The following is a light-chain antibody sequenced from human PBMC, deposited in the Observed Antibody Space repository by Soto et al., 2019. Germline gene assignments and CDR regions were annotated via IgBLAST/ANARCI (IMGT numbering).Light chain of an antibody. Sequence: QSVLTQPPSASGSPGQSVTISCTGTSSDVGGYNYVSWYQQHPGKAPKLMIYEVNKRPSGVPDRFSGSKSGNTASLTVSGLQAEDEADYYCGSYAGTPFVFGTGTKVTVL. J-gene: IGLJ1*01. V-gene: IGLV2-8*01. CDR2: EVN. CDR1: SSDVGGYNY. CDR3: GSYAGTPFV.